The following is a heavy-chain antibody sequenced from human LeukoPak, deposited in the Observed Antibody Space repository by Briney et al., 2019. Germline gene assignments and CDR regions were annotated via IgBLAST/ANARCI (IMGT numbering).Heavy chain of an antibody. CDR1: GFTFSSYW. CDR3: ARSLRYDFWSGYYGGFDY. CDR2: INSDGSST. J-gene: IGHJ4*02. V-gene: IGHV3-74*01. Sequence: GGSLRLSCAASGFTFSSYWMHWVRQAPGKGLVWVSRINSDGSSTSYADSVKGRFTISRDNAKNTLYLQMNSLRAEDTAVYYCARSLRYDFWSGYYGGFDYWGQGTLVTVSS. D-gene: IGHD3-3*01.